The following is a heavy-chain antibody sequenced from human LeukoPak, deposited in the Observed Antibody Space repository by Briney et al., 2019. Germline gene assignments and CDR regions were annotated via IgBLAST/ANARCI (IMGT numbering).Heavy chain of an antibody. CDR2: IYSSGST. J-gene: IGHJ4*02. D-gene: IGHD2-8*02. Sequence: SETLSLTCTVSGDSISSCYWSWIRQPPAKGPKWIGYIYSSGSTNYNPSLKSRVTISVDTSKNQFSLKLMSVTAADTAVYYCARGDRSTGWAYYFDYWGQGTLVTVSS. CDR3: ARGDRSTGWAYYFDY. V-gene: IGHV4-59*01. CDR1: GDSISSCY.